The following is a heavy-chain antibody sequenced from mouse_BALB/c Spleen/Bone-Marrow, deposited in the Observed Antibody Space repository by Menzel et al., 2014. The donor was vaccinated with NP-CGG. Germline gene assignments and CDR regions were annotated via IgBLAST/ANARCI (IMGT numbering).Heavy chain of an antibody. CDR1: GFNIKDTY. CDR3: AAYYRYLAWFAY. V-gene: IGHV14-3*02. D-gene: IGHD2-14*01. CDR2: IDPANGNT. Sequence: VQLKESGAELVKPGASVKLSCTASGFNIKDTYMHWVKQRPEQCLEWIGRIDPANGNTKYDPKFQGKATITADTSSNTAYLQLSSLTSEDTAVYYCAAYYRYLAWFAYWGQGTLVTVSA. J-gene: IGHJ3*01.